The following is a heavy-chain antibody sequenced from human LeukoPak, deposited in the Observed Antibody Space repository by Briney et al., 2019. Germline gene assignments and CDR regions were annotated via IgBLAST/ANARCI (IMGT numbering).Heavy chain of an antibody. Sequence: SETLSLTCTVSGDSINSLDLWSWVRQPPGKGLEWIGEMYLSGTTHSNPSVKSRVTISIDKPKNQFFLNLSSVAAADTAVYYCAGLVGRYSSGLYYYYFDYWGQGTLVTVSS. J-gene: IGHJ4*02. CDR1: GDSINSLDL. D-gene: IGHD3-22*01. CDR2: MYLSGTT. V-gene: IGHV4-4*02. CDR3: AGLVGRYSSGLYYYYFDY.